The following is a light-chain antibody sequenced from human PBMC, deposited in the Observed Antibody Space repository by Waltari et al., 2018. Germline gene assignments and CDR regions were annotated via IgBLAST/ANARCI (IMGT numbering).Light chain of an antibody. CDR3: QQYNNWPTWT. V-gene: IGKV3-15*01. CDR2: GAS. Sequence: EIVMTQSPATLSVSPGDRATLSCRASQSVSSNLAWYQQKPGQAPRLLIYGASTRATGIPARFSGSGSGTECTLTISSLQSEDFAVYYCQQYNNWPTWTFGQGTKVGIK. CDR1: QSVSSN. J-gene: IGKJ1*01.